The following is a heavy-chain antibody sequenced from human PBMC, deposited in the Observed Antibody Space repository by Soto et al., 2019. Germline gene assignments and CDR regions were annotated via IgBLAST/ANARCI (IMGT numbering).Heavy chain of an antibody. CDR3: ARHGGTFDP. V-gene: IGHV3-11*01. CDR1: GFIVSDYD. D-gene: IGHD1-7*01. Sequence: QMQLVESGGGLVKHGGSLRLSCAASGFIVSDYDMTWIRQAPGKGLEWVSCITTGGTAMYYTDPMKGRFTISRDNAKNSVYLQMNNLRDEDTAIYYCARHGGTFDPWGQGTLVSVSS. CDR2: ITTGGTAM. J-gene: IGHJ5*02.